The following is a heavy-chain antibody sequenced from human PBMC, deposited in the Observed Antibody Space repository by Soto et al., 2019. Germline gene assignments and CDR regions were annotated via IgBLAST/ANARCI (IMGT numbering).Heavy chain of an antibody. CDR1: GGTFSSYA. V-gene: IGHV1-69*12. J-gene: IGHJ6*02. Sequence: QVQLVQSGAEVKKPGSSVKVSCKASGGTFSSYAISWVRQAPGQGLEWMGGIVPIFGTANYAQKFQGRVTITADESTSTAYMGVSSLRSEDTAVYYCASGVLVGFGERYYYYGMDVWGQGTTVTVSS. CDR3: ASGVLVGFGERYYYYGMDV. D-gene: IGHD3-10*01. CDR2: IVPIFGTA.